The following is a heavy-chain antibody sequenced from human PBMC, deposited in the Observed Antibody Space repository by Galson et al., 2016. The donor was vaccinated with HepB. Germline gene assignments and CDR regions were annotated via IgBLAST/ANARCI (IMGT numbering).Heavy chain of an antibody. CDR2: LNSDGSNT. CDR1: GFTFSNYW. J-gene: IGHJ4*02. Sequence: SLRLSCAGSGFTFSNYWMHWVRQAPGKGLVWVSRLNSDGSNTNYADSVKGRFTISRDNAKNTLYLQMNGLRDEDTAVYYCARMEKAMACTALDYWGQGTLVTVSS. V-gene: IGHV3-74*01. CDR3: ARMEKAMACTALDY. D-gene: IGHD6-19*01.